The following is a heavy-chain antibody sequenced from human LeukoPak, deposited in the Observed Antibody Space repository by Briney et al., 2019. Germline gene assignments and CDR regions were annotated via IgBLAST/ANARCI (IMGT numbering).Heavy chain of an antibody. Sequence: PSQTLSLTCTVSGGSISNYYWNWIRQAPGKGLEWIGYIYYSGSTNYNPSLKSRVTISVDTSKNQFSLKLSSVTAADTAVYYCARQGGYSSSPDFWGQGTLITVSS. J-gene: IGHJ4*02. CDR3: ARQGGYSSSPDF. CDR2: IYYSGST. D-gene: IGHD6-13*01. V-gene: IGHV4-59*08. CDR1: GGSISNYY.